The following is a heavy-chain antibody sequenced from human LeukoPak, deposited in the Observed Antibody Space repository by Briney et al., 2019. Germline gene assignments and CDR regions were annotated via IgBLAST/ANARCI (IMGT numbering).Heavy chain of an antibody. J-gene: IGHJ4*02. Sequence: PGGSLILSCAASGFTFSSYNMNWVRQAPGKGLEWVSTISTSSSYIYYADSVKGRFTISRDNGKNSLYLQMSSLRAEDTAVYYCARSKVAGTSDYWGQGTLVAVSS. CDR2: ISTSSSYI. CDR3: ARSKVAGTSDY. D-gene: IGHD6-19*01. V-gene: IGHV3-21*01. CDR1: GFTFSSYN.